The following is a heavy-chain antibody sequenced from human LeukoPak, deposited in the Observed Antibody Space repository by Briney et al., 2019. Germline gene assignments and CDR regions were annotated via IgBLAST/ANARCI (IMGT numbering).Heavy chain of an antibody. Sequence: GGSLRLSGAASGFAFNRFWMSWVRQAPGKGLEWVATIKHDGSEKYFIDSVKGRFIISRDNVKNSLYLQVNSWRAEHTAFYYCVKPYYFSSGSFNWGQGNLVTVSS. D-gene: IGHD3-10*01. CDR1: GFAFNRFW. CDR3: VKPYYFSSGSFN. V-gene: IGHV3-7*01. CDR2: IKHDGSEK. J-gene: IGHJ4*02.